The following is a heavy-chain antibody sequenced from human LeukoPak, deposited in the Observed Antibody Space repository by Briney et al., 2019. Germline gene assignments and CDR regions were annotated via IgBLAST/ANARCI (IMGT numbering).Heavy chain of an antibody. J-gene: IGHJ3*02. D-gene: IGHD3-3*01. Sequence: ASVKVSCKASGYTFTSYDINGVGQATGQGLEGMGWMNPNSGNTGYAQKFQGRGTITRNTSISPAYMELIHLRSEATAVYYCARGRITIFGVVIPDAFDIWGQGTMVTVSS. CDR3: ARGRITIFGVVIPDAFDI. V-gene: IGHV1-8*03. CDR1: GYTFTSYD. CDR2: MNPNSGNT.